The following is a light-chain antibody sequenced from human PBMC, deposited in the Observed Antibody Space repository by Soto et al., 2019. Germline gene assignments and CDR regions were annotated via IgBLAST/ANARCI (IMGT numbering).Light chain of an antibody. CDR3: QQCGSTSWT. V-gene: IGKV3-20*01. CDR1: QSVSSSY. CDR2: DAS. J-gene: IGKJ1*01. Sequence: IVLTQSPGILSLSPGERATLSCRASQSVSSSYLAWYQQKPGQPPRLLIYDASSRATGIPDRFSGSGSGTDFTLTISRLEPEDFAVYYCQQCGSTSWTFGQGTKVDIK.